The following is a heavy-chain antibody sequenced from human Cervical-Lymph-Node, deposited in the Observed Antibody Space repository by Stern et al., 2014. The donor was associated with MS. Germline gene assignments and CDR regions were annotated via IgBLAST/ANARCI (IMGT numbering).Heavy chain of an antibody. D-gene: IGHD6-6*01. V-gene: IGHV3-11*01. J-gene: IGHJ4*02. Sequence: VHLVESGGGLAKPGGSLRLSCAASGFTVSDYYMNWIRQAPGKGLEWVSYISSSGSTTNYASSVKGRFTISRDNAKNSLHLQMNSLRAEDTAVYFCGRDLVPLSAVDYWGQGTLVTVSS. CDR1: GFTVSDYY. CDR2: ISSSGSTT. CDR3: GRDLVPLSAVDY.